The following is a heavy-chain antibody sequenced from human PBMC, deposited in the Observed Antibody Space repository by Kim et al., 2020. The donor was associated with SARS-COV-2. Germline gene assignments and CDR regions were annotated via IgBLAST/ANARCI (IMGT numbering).Heavy chain of an antibody. V-gene: IGHV3-66*01. D-gene: IGHD6-13*01. Sequence: ADSVKGRITISRDNSKNTLYLKMSSLRAEDTAVYYCASSIAAAPDDGMDVWGQGTTVNVSS. J-gene: IGHJ6*02. CDR3: ASSIAAAPDDGMDV.